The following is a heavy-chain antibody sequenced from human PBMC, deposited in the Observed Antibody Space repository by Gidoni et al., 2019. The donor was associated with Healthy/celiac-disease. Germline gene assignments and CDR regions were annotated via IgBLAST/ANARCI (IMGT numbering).Heavy chain of an antibody. CDR3: ARQNYDFWSGYHPTGDYYYGMDV. J-gene: IGHJ6*02. Sequence: EVQLVQSGAEVKKPGESRRISCKGSGYSFTRYWISWVRQMPGKGLQWMGRIDPSDSYTNYSPSFQGHVTISADKSISTAYLQWSSLKASDTAMYYCARQNYDFWSGYHPTGDYYYGMDVWGQGTTVTVSS. CDR2: IDPSDSYT. CDR1: GYSFTRYW. V-gene: IGHV5-10-1*01. D-gene: IGHD3-3*01.